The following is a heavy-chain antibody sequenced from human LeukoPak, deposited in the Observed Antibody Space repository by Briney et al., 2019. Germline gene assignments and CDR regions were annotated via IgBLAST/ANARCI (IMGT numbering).Heavy chain of an antibody. CDR2: ISSSKSYT. V-gene: IGHV3-11*06. D-gene: IGHD1-26*01. Sequence: GGPVRLSCAACGFTYSFYYMMWLPHARGGGVVCGSYISSSKSYTNYAHSVKGRFTISRDNAKNSLYLQMSSLRAEETAVYYCAGKGSGPNWFDPWGQGPLVTVSS. CDR1: GFTYSFYY. CDR3: AGKGSGPNWFDP. J-gene: IGHJ5*02.